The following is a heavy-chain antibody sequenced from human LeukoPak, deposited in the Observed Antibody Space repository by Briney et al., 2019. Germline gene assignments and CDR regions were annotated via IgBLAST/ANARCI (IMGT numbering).Heavy chain of an antibody. Sequence: SQTLSLTCTVSGGSINSGGYYWSWLRQHPGKGLEWIGNIYYSGSNYYNPSLKSRVTISVDTSKNHFSLKLSSVTAADTAVYYCARGTIVIVPGWFDPWGQGTLVTVSS. V-gene: IGHV4-31*03. D-gene: IGHD2-2*01. CDR3: ARGTIVIVPGWFDP. CDR1: GGSINSGGYY. J-gene: IGHJ5*02. CDR2: IYYSGSN.